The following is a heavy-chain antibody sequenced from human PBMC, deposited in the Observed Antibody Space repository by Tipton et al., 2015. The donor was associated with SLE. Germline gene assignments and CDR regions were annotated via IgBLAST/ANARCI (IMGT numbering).Heavy chain of an antibody. CDR1: GGSVSSGSYY. D-gene: IGHD3-22*01. CDR3: ARALSTMRFHGLDP. Sequence: LRLSCTVSGGSVSSGSYYWSWIRQPPGKGLEWIGYFYYSGSTNYNPSLKSRVTISVDTSKNQFSLKLSSVTAADTAVYYCARALSTMRFHGLDPWGQGTLVTVSS. CDR2: FYYSGST. V-gene: IGHV4-61*01. J-gene: IGHJ5*02.